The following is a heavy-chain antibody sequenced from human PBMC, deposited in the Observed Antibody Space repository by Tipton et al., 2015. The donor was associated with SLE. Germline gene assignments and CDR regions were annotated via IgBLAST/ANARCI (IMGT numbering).Heavy chain of an antibody. D-gene: IGHD3-16*01. CDR3: AREDSPTGRMISSGGDPVSAFDI. CDR2: IYHSGIS. J-gene: IGHJ3*02. CDR1: GASVSDYRW. V-gene: IGHV4-4*02. Sequence: SLRLSCVVSGASVSDYRWWSWVRQSPGQGLEWIGHIYHSGISNYNPSLKSRVTMSVDKAKNQLSLTLNSVTAKDTAIYYCAREDSPTGRMISSGGDPVSAFDIWGQGTMVTVSS.